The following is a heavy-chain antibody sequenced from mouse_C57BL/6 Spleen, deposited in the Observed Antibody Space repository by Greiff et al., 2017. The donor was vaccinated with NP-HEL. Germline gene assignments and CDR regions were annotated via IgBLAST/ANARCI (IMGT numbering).Heavy chain of an antibody. D-gene: IGHD4-1*01. Sequence: VQLQQSDAELVKPGASVKISCKVSGYTFTDHTIHWMKQRPEQGLEWIGYIYPRDGSTKYNEKFKGKATLTADKSSSTAYRQLNSLTSEDSAVYFCARHRLGGYYAMDYWGQGTSVTVSS. V-gene: IGHV1-78*01. CDR2: IYPRDGST. CDR3: ARHRLGGYYAMDY. J-gene: IGHJ4*01. CDR1: GYTFTDHT.